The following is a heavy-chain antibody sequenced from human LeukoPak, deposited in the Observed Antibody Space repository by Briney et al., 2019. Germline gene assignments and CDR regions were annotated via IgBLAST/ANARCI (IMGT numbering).Heavy chain of an antibody. J-gene: IGHJ3*02. CDR1: GFTLGSYG. D-gene: IGHD1-1*01. CDR2: IWYDGSKK. CDR3: ARDRQLARRVHAFDI. Sequence: GGSRRLSCAAAGFTLGSYGMEWVRPAPGGGLEWGGVIWYDGSKKSYASPVKGRFTISRDDSKTPQHLQINSRRAEDTAGYYCARDRQLARRVHAFDIWGQGTMVTVPS. V-gene: IGHV3-33*01.